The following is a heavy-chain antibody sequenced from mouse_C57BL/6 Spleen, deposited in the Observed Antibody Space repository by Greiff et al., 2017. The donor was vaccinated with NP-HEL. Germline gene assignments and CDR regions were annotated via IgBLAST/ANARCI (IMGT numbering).Heavy chain of an antibody. CDR2: IHPNSGST. V-gene: IGHV1-64*01. CDR3: AREGLDSSGYWYFDV. CDR1: GYTFTSYW. J-gene: IGHJ1*03. Sequence: QVQLQQSGAELVKPGASVKLSCKASGYTFTSYWMHWVKQRPGQGLEWIGMIHPNSGSTNYNEKFKSKATLTVDKSSSTAYMQLSSLTSEDSAVYYCAREGLDSSGYWYFDVWGTGTTVTVSS. D-gene: IGHD3-2*02.